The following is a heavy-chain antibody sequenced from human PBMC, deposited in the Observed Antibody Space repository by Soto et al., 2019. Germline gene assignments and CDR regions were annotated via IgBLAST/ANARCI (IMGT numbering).Heavy chain of an antibody. Sequence: QVQLQESGPGLVKPSQTLSLTCTVSGGSISSGGYYWSWIRQHPGKGLEWIGYIYYSGSTYYNPSLKGRVTISVDTSKNQFSLKLSSVTAADTAVYYCARESSRNYDSSGYYLDRRVFFDYWGQGTLVTVSS. CDR2: IYYSGST. CDR3: ARESSRNYDSSGYYLDRRVFFDY. D-gene: IGHD3-22*01. V-gene: IGHV4-31*03. J-gene: IGHJ4*02. CDR1: GGSISSGGYY.